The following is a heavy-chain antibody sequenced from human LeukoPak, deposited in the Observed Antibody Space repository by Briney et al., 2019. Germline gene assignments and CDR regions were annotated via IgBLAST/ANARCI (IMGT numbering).Heavy chain of an antibody. D-gene: IGHD3-16*01. CDR1: GFTFSNFG. CDR2: IRYDGGDK. V-gene: IGHV3-30*02. J-gene: IGHJ4*02. Sequence: PGGSLRLSCAVSGFTFSNFGMHWVRQAPGKGLEWVAFIRYDGGDKYYADSVKGRFTISRDNSKNTLYLQMNSLRDEDTAVYYCASPGGVITSGGVNLWLNYWGQGTLVTVSS. CDR3: ASPGGVITSGGVNLWLNY.